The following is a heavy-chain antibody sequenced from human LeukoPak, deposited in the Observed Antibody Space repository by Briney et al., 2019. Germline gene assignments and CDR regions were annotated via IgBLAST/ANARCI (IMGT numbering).Heavy chain of an antibody. J-gene: IGHJ2*01. V-gene: IGHV3-53*01. CDR2: LYSGADT. Sequence: GGSQTLSCEASGFSVGTKYMNWVRQAPGKGLEWPSILYSGADTYYADSVKGRFTISRDSSKNTLFLHMNGLRTDDTAIYYCARVGDHYHWYFDLWGRGTRVSVSS. D-gene: IGHD3-10*01. CDR1: GFSVGTKY. CDR3: ARVGDHYHWYFDL.